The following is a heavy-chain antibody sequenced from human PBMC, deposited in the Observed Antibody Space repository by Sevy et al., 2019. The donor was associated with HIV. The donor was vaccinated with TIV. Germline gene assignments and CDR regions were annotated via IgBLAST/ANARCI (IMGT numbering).Heavy chain of an antibody. CDR1: GGSVSSGNYY. CDR2: ISYIGST. Sequence: SETLSLTCTVSGGSVSSGNYYWTWIRQSPGKGLEWIGYISYIGSTNYNPSLKSRVTISIDTSKNQLSLRLSSVTATDTAVYYCVRDRIAAAGGYFDYWGQGTLVTVSS. D-gene: IGHD6-13*01. V-gene: IGHV4-61*01. CDR3: VRDRIAAAGGYFDY. J-gene: IGHJ4*02.